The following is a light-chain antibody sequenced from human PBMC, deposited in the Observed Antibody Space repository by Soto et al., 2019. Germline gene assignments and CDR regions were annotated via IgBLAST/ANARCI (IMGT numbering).Light chain of an antibody. CDR2: GAS. V-gene: IGKV3-20*01. CDR1: QSVSSSY. CDR3: QQYGSSLWT. Sequence: EIVLTQSPGTLSLSPVERATLSGRASQSVSSSYLAWYQQKPGQAPRLLIYGASSRATGIPDRFSGSGSGTDFTLTISRLEPEDFAVYYCQQYGSSLWTFGQGTKVDIK. J-gene: IGKJ1*01.